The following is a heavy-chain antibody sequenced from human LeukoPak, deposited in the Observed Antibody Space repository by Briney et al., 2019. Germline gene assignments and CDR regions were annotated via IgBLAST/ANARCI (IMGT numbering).Heavy chain of an antibody. Sequence: ASVKVSCKASGYTFTSYDINWVRQATGQGLEWMGWMNPNSGNTGYAQKFQGRVTMTEDTSTDTAYMELSSLRSEDTAVYYCATGSSSGYFDYWGQGTLVTVSS. CDR2: MNPNSGNT. CDR1: GYTFTSYD. J-gene: IGHJ4*02. CDR3: ATGSSSGYFDY. V-gene: IGHV1-8*01. D-gene: IGHD6-19*01.